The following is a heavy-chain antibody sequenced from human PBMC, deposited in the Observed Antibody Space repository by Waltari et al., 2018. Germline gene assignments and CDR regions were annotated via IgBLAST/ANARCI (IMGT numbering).Heavy chain of an antibody. J-gene: IGHJ4*02. CDR1: GDSMRSNDW. D-gene: IGHD2-15*01. Sequence: QLQLQESGPGMVKPSGTLPPTCTDPGDSMRSNDWWSWVRPPPGNGLEWIGQSHRSGRINYNPARERRVTILREKANNQVCLKVTSTTAAGKAVYYWARDRCRGLYLGSWGRGNLVTVSP. CDR2: SHRSGRI. V-gene: IGHV4-4*02. CDR3: ARDRCRGLYLGS.